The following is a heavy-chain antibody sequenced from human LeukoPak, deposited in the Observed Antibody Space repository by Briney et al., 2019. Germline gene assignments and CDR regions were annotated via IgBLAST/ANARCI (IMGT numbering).Heavy chain of an antibody. V-gene: IGHV3-23*01. D-gene: IGHD2-8*02. J-gene: IGHJ4*02. CDR3: ATYRQVLLPFES. CDR2: ISGSANST. CDR1: GFTFSSYG. Sequence: GGTLRLSCAASGFTFSSYGMSWVRQAPGKGLEWVSGISGSANSTDYADSVKGRFTISRDNSKSTLSLQMNSLRAEDTAIYYCATYRQVLLPFESWGQGTLVTVSS.